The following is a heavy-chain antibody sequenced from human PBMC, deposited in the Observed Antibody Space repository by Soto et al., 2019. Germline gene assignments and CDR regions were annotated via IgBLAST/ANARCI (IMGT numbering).Heavy chain of an antibody. V-gene: IGHV3-11*06. D-gene: IGHD6-13*01. Sequence: GALGLSWAAAGFTFSDFYMRGVRQAPGEGVGWVAYISGTDPYMKYADAVGGRFTICRDNSKNSVSLKMNSLRADEPAVYYCARGSSVHGMDVWGQGTTVTVSS. J-gene: IGHJ6*02. CDR1: GFTFSDFY. CDR3: ARGSSVHGMDV. CDR2: ISGTDPYM.